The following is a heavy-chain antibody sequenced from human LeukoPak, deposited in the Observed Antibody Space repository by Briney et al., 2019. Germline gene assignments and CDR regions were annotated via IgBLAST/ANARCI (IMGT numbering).Heavy chain of an antibody. CDR1: GYTFTGYY. J-gene: IGHJ4*02. D-gene: IGHD3-3*01. Sequence: ASVKVSCKASGYTFTGYYMHWVRQAPGQGLEWMGWINPNSGGTNYAQKFQGRVTMTRDTSISTAYMELSRLRSDDTAVYYCARAYHRGVFGVVKKGYYFDYWGQGTLVTVSS. CDR3: ARAYHRGVFGVVKKGYYFDY. V-gene: IGHV1-2*02. CDR2: INPNSGGT.